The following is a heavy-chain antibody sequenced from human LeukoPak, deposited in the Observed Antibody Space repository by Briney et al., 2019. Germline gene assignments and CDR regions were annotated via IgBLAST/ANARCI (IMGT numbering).Heavy chain of an antibody. Sequence: QPGGSLRLSCVASGFTFNKYGVLWVRQAPGKGLEWVAVIWFDGSYEYYGDSVKGRLAISRDNAKNTVNLQMNSLRVEDTAVYYCARDGSGLAVRGWLDFWGRGTLVTVSS. CDR3: ARDGSGLAVRGWLDF. D-gene: IGHD3-10*01. J-gene: IGHJ5*01. CDR2: IWFDGSYE. CDR1: GFTFNKYG. V-gene: IGHV3-33*01.